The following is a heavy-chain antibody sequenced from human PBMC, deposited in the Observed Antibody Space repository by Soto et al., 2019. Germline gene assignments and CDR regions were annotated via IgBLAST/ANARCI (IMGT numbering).Heavy chain of an antibody. CDR3: SRDGDFYGLDV. D-gene: IGHD3-3*01. Sequence: GGSLRLSCTFSGFTSDDYDYALTWVRQAPGKGLQWLGLIRGSTYGGTTEYAASVKGRFTISRDDSKGITYLQMNSLKTEDTAVYYCSRDGDFYGLDVWGQGTTVTVSS. CDR1: GFTSDDYDYA. CDR2: IRGSTYGGTT. J-gene: IGHJ6*02. V-gene: IGHV3-49*04.